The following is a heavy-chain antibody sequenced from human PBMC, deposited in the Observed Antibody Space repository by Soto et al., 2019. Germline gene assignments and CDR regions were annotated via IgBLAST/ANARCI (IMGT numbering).Heavy chain of an antibody. CDR1: GFTFRSYG. Sequence: EVQLLESGGGLVQPGGSLTLSCAASGFTFRSYGMTWVRQAPGKGLEWVSFSSATGSGRYYADSVKGRFTISRDNSKNTLYLQMSSLRADDTAVYYCAKDRRAGGNYGFYSDFWGHGALVIVSS. J-gene: IGHJ5*01. CDR2: SSATGSGR. D-gene: IGHD1-7*01. V-gene: IGHV3-23*01. CDR3: AKDRRAGGNYGFYSDF.